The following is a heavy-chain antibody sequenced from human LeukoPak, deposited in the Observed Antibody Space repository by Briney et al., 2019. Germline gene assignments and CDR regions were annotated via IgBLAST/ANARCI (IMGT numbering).Heavy chain of an antibody. CDR3: ATISPTALGFDY. D-gene: IGHD1-14*01. CDR2: IYYSGST. V-gene: IGHV4-30-4*01. CDR1: GGSISSGDYY. Sequence: PSQTLSLTCTVSGGSISSGDYYWSWIRQPPGKGLEWIGYIYYSGSTYYNPSLKSRVTISVDTSKNQFSLKLSSVTAADTAVYYCATISPTALGFDYWGQGTLVTVSS. J-gene: IGHJ4*02.